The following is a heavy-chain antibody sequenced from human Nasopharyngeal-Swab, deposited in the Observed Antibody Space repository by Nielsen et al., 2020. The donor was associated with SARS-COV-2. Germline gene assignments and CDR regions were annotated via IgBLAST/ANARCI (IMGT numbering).Heavy chain of an antibody. V-gene: IGHV1-18*01. J-gene: IGHJ6*03. CDR2: VSAKHGLV. D-gene: IGHD3-3*01. CDR1: DNSFHL. Sequence: ASVPVSCKASDNSFHLLTWVRQAPGPRLAWMGRVSAKHGLVNYAQHLQDRVTLTTDTSTSTVYMEMKRLRSDDTAIYYCAREGSGVVPGPLGLGMWYLYHYMDVWGKGTAVTVSS. CDR3: AREGSGVVPGPLGLGMWYLYHYMDV.